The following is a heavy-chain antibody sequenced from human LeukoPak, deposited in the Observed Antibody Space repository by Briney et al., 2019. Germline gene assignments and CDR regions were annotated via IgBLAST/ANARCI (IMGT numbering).Heavy chain of an antibody. CDR1: GGSISSGDYY. J-gene: IGHJ3*02. CDR2: IYYSGST. V-gene: IGHV4-30-4*01. D-gene: IGHD1-14*01. Sequence: RPSETLSLTCTVSGGSISSGDYYWSWIRQPPGKGLEWIGYIYYSGSTYYNPSLKSRVTISVDTSKNQFSLKLSSVTAADTAVYYCARATGWLNDAFDIWGQGTMVTVSS. CDR3: ARATGWLNDAFDI.